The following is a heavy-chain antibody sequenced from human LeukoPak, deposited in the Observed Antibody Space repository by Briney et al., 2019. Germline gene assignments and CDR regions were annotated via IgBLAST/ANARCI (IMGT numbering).Heavy chain of an antibody. CDR3: AREGGAAAVYAYFDY. D-gene: IGHD6-13*01. CDR1: GGSFSGYY. J-gene: IGHJ4*02. V-gene: IGHV3-11*04. CDR2: ISSSGSTI. Sequence: PSETLSLTCAVYGGSFSGYYWSWIRQAPGKGLEWVSYISSSGSTIYYADSVKGRFTISRDNAKNSLYLQMNSLRAEDTAVYYCAREGGAAAVYAYFDYWGQGTLVTVSS.